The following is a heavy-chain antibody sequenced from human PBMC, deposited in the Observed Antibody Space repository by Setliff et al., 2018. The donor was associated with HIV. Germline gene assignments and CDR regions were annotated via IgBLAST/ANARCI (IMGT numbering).Heavy chain of an antibody. D-gene: IGHD6-19*01. CDR1: GDTNPSDA. CDR2: ISGYNGNT. CDR3: ATITVAGTGAFNI. J-gene: IGHJ3*02. V-gene: IGHV1-18*01. Sequence: ASVKVSCKASGDTNPSDAISWVRQAPGQGLEWMGWISGYNGNTKYAQNMQGRVTMTTDTSTTTAYMELRSLRSDDTAVYYCATITVAGTGAFNIWGQGTMVTVSS.